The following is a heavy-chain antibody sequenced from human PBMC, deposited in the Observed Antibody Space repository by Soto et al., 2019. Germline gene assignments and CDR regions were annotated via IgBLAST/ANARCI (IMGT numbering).Heavy chain of an antibody. V-gene: IGHV4-31*03. CDR2: IYYTGSS. Sequence: QVQLQESGPGLVKPSQTLSLTCTVSGGSISSGGYFWSWIRQHPGKGLEWIGYIYYTGSSYYNPSLKSRVTISADTSKNQLSLKLSSVTAADTAVYYCARGNCSGGSCSPYYGMDVWGQGTTVTVSS. D-gene: IGHD2-15*01. J-gene: IGHJ6*02. CDR3: ARGNCSGGSCSPYYGMDV. CDR1: GGSISSGGYF.